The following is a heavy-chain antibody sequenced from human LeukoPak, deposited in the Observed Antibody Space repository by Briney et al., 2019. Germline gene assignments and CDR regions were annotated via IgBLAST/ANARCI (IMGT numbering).Heavy chain of an antibody. CDR3: ARDLQSSSGYYYVVGY. D-gene: IGHD3-22*01. J-gene: IGHJ4*02. Sequence: ASVKVSCKASGYTFTGYYMYWVRQAPGQGLEWMGWINPNSGGTNYAQKFQGGVTMTRDTSITTAYMELSRLRSDDTAVYYCARDLQSSSGYYYVVGYWGQGTLVTVSS. CDR1: GYTFTGYY. CDR2: INPNSGGT. V-gene: IGHV1-2*02.